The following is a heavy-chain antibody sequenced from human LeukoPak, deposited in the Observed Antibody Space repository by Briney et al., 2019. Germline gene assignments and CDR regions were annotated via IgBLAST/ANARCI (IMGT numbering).Heavy chain of an antibody. CDR2: ISYDGSNK. V-gene: IGHV3-30*18. D-gene: IGHD3-22*01. Sequence: GGSLRLSCAASGFTFSSYSMNWVRQAPGKGLEWVAVISYDGSNKYYADSVKGRFTISRDNSKNTLYLQMNSLRAEDTAVYYCAKDARAYYYDSSGYPTDWGQGTLVTVSS. CDR3: AKDARAYYYDSSGYPTD. CDR1: GFTFSSYS. J-gene: IGHJ4*02.